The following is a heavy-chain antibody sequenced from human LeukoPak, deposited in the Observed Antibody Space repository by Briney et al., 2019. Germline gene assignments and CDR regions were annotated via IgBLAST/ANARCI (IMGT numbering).Heavy chain of an antibody. CDR2: IGIDSGNT. Sequence: TGGSLRLSCAASGFTFSDYSMNWVRQAPGKGLEGISYIGIDSGNTNYADSVKGRFTIFGDKAKNSLYLQMNSLRVEDTAVYYCARDYKYAFDNWGQGTLVTVSS. J-gene: IGHJ4*02. D-gene: IGHD5-24*01. CDR3: ARDYKYAFDN. CDR1: GFTFSDYS. V-gene: IGHV3-48*01.